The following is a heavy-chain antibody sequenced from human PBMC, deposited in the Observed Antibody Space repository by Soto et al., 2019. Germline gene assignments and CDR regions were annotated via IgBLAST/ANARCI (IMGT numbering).Heavy chain of an antibody. V-gene: IGHV3-23*01. J-gene: IGHJ6*03. CDR1: GFTFSSYA. CDR2: ISGSGGST. CDR3: TLGYCSSTSCYARYYYYYMDV. Sequence: GGSLRLSCAASGFTFSSYAMSWVRQAPGKGLEWVSAISGSGGSTYYADSVKGRFTISRDNSKNTLYLQMNSLRAEDTAVYYCTLGYCSSTSCYARYYYYYMDVWGKGTTVTVSS. D-gene: IGHD2-2*01.